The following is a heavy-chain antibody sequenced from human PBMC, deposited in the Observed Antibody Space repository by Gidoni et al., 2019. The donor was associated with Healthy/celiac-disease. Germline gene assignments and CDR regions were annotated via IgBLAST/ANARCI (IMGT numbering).Heavy chain of an antibody. CDR1: AFPFRSYT. D-gene: IGHD3-3*01. J-gene: IGHJ5*02. Sequence: EVQLVESGGGLVQPGGSLRLPRAASAFPFRSYTKNWVRQAPGKGLELVSYISSSSSTIYYADSVKGRFTISRDNANNSLYLQMNSLRDEDTAVYYCARGDIYDFWSGYFSNWFDPWGQGTLVTVSS. V-gene: IGHV3-48*02. CDR2: ISSSSSTI. CDR3: ARGDIYDFWSGYFSNWFDP.